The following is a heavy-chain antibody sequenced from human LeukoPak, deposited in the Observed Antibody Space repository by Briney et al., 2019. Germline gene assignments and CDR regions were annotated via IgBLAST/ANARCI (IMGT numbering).Heavy chain of an antibody. V-gene: IGHV3-23*01. Sequence: PGGSLRLSCAASGFTYSSYAMSWVRQAPGKGLQWVSAISGSGGNTYYADSVKGWFTISRDNSKNTLYLQMNSLRAEDTAVYYCAKDGRAVYYYDGSGYSPFDYWGQGTLVTVSS. J-gene: IGHJ4*02. CDR2: ISGSGGNT. CDR3: AKDGRAVYYYDGSGYSPFDY. CDR1: GFTYSSYA. D-gene: IGHD3-22*01.